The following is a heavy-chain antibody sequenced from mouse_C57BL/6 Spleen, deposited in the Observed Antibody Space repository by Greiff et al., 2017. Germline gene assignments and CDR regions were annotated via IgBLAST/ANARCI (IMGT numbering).Heavy chain of an antibody. CDR3: ARVVFGSSEVDFDC. J-gene: IGHJ2*01. D-gene: IGHD1-1*01. Sequence: QVQLQQPGAELVMPGASVKLSCKASGYTFTSYWMHWVKQRPGQGLEWIGEIDPSDSYTNYNQKFKGKSTLTVDKSSSTAYMQLSSLTSEYSAVYYCARVVFGSSEVDFDCWGQGTTLTVAS. CDR1: GYTFTSYW. CDR2: IDPSDSYT. V-gene: IGHV1-69*01.